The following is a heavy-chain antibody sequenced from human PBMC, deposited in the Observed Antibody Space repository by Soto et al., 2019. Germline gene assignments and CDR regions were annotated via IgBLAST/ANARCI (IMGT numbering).Heavy chain of an antibody. CDR1: GYPISSGYY. V-gene: IGHV4-38-2*01. CDR3: ARSSGYVPGGY. CDR2: IHHSGST. J-gene: IGHJ4*02. Sequence: PSETLSLTCADSGYPISSGYYWGWIRQPPGKGLEWIGIIHHSGSTYYNPSLRSRITISVDTSKNQFSLKMPSVTAADTAVYYCARSSGYVPGGYWGQGILVTVS. D-gene: IGHD5-12*01.